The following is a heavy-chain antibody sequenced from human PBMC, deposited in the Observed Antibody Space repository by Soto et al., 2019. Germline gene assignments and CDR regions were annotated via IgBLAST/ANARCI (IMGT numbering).Heavy chain of an antibody. CDR2: ISAYNGNT. J-gene: IGHJ4*02. Sequence: QVQLVQSGAEVKKPGASVKVSCKASGYTFTSYGISWVRQAPGQGLEWMGWISAYNGNTNYAQKLQGRVTMTTDTPTSTAYMGLRSVRSDDGAVYSWARGTTVETGNYWGKGPLVTVPS. CDR1: GYTFTSYG. D-gene: IGHD4-17*01. V-gene: IGHV1-18*01. CDR3: ARGTTVETGNY.